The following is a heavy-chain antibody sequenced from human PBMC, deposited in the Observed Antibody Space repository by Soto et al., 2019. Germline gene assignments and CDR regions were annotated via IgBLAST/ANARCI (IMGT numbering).Heavy chain of an antibody. CDR3: ARRYGGTFDY. D-gene: IGHD2-15*01. J-gene: IGHJ4*02. CDR1: GGSISSYY. Sequence: SETMSLTCTVSGGSISSYYWSWIRQPPGKGLEWIGYIYYSGSTNYNPSLKSRVTISVDTSKNQFSLKLSSVTAADTAVYYCARRYGGTFDYWGQGTLVTVSS. V-gene: IGHV4-59*08. CDR2: IYYSGST.